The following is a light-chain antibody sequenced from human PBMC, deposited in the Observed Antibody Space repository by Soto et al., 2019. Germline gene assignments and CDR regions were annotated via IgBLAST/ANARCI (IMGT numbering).Light chain of an antibody. J-gene: IGKJ2*02. Sequence: EIVLTQSPATLSLSPGERATLSCRASQSVSSLLAWYQQKPGQAPRLLIYDASNRAPGIPARFSGSGSGTDFTLTISSLEPEDFAVYYCRQRSNWHGCTFGQGTKLEIK. CDR1: QSVSSL. CDR3: RQRSNWHGCT. CDR2: DAS. V-gene: IGKV3-11*01.